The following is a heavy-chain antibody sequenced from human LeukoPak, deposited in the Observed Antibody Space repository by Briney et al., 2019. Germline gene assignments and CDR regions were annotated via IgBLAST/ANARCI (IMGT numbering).Heavy chain of an antibody. CDR1: GFKFSDHY. CDR2: SRNKASSYTT. J-gene: IGHJ4*02. Sequence: GGSQRLSCAASGFKFSDHYIDWVRQAPGKGLEWVGRSRNKASSYTTEYAASVEGRFTISRDVSESSLYLQMNSLRAEDTAVYYCAKLIAVAGIDYWGQGTLVTVSS. D-gene: IGHD6-19*01. CDR3: AKLIAVAGIDY. V-gene: IGHV3-72*01.